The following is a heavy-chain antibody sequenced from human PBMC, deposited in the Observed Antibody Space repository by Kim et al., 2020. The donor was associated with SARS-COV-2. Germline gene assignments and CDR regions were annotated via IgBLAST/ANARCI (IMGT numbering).Heavy chain of an antibody. CDR2: ISGSGGST. CDR3: AKDEHHYDFWSGYSDNWFDP. CDR1: GFTFSSYA. V-gene: IGHV3-23*01. Sequence: GGSLRLSCAASGFTFSSYAMSWVRQAPGKGLEWVSAISGSGGSTYYADSVKGRFTISRDNSKNTLYLQMNSLRAEDTAVYYCAKDEHHYDFWSGYSDNWFDPWGQGTLVTVSS. D-gene: IGHD3-3*01. J-gene: IGHJ5*02.